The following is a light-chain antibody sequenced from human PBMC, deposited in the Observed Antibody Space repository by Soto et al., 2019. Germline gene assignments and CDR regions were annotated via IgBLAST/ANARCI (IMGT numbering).Light chain of an antibody. Sequence: DIQMTQSPSTLSASVGDRVTITCRASQSTSSRLAWYQQRPGKAPKVLIYDASNLESGVPSRFSGSGSGTEFTLTISSLQPDDFATYYCQQYNNYSRTFGQGTKVDIK. CDR3: QQYNNYSRT. V-gene: IGKV1-5*01. CDR2: DAS. J-gene: IGKJ1*01. CDR1: QSTSSR.